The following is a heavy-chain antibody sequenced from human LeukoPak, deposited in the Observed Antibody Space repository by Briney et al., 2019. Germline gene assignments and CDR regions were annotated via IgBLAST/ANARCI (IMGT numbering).Heavy chain of an antibody. CDR3: ARDRSGDLDY. D-gene: IGHD7-27*01. CDR2: INSAGNST. Sequence: GGSLRLSCAASGFTFSSYWMHWVRHAPGKGLVWVSHINSAGNSTNYADSVKGRFTISTDNAKNTLYLQMNSLRAEDTAVYYCARDRSGDLDYWGQGTLVTVSS. J-gene: IGHJ4*02. CDR1: GFTFSSYW. V-gene: IGHV3-74*01.